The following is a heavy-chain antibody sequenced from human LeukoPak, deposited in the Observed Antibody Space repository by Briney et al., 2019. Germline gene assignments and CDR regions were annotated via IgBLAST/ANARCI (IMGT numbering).Heavy chain of an antibody. V-gene: IGHV4-59*12. D-gene: IGHD1-26*01. J-gene: IGHJ5*02. CDR1: GGSISSYY. CDR2: IYYSGST. CDR3: ARDSGSSSLALTA. Sequence: SETLSLTCTVSGGSISSYYWSWIRQPPGKGLEWIGYIYYSGSTNYNPSLKSRVTISVDTSKNQFSLKLSSVTAADTAVYYCARDSGSSSLALTAWGQGTLVTVSS.